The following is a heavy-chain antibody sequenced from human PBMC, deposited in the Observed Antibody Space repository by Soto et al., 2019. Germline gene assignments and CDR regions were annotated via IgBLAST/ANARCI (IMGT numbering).Heavy chain of an antibody. CDR1: GFTFSSYS. V-gene: IGHV3-48*04. J-gene: IGHJ3*02. D-gene: IGHD5-12*01. Sequence: PGGSLRLSCAASGFTFSSYSMNWVRQAPGKGLEWVSYISSSGSTIYYADSVKGRFIISRDNAKNSLYLQMNSLRAEDTAVYYCARGEMATILAFDIWGQGTMVTVSS. CDR2: ISSSGSTI. CDR3: ARGEMATILAFDI.